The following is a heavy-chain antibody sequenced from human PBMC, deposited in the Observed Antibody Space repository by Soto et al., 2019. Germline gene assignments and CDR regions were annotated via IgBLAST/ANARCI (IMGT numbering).Heavy chain of an antibody. CDR3: AKEDVLTAAIAGLVVRIHDD. D-gene: IGHD2-2*01. CDR2: ISGSGGST. Sequence: EVQLLESGGGLVQPGGSLRLSCAASGFTFSSYAMSWVRQAPGKGLEWVSAISGSGGSTYYADSVKGRFTISRDNSKNTLYRQMNSLRAEDTALYYCAKEDVLTAAIAGLVVRIHDDWGQVTLVTVSS. V-gene: IGHV3-23*01. J-gene: IGHJ4*02. CDR1: GFTFSSYA.